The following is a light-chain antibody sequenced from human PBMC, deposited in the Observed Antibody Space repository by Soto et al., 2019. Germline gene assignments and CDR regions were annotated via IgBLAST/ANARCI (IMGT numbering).Light chain of an antibody. Sequence: EMVVTQSPTTLSVSPGKRATLSCRASRTVSSNLAWYQQKTRQAPRLLIYGASTRAPGIPARVSGSGSATEFTLTISSLQYADFAVSYCQQYNNWPPITFGQGTRLEIK. J-gene: IGKJ5*01. V-gene: IGKV3-15*01. CDR3: QQYNNWPPIT. CDR2: GAS. CDR1: RTVSSN.